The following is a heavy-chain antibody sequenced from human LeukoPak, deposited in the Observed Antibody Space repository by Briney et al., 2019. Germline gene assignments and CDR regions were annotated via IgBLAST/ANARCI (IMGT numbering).Heavy chain of an antibody. CDR2: IHYSGTT. D-gene: IGHD1-26*01. J-gene: IGHJ4*02. CDR3: ASGDFSGTYSSPFGY. Sequence: SETLSLTCTVSGGSIRSYYWTWIRQSPGKRLEWIGSIHYSGTTDYNPSLKSRVTISVDTSKNQFSLKLNSVTAADTAVYFCASGDFSGTYSSPFGYWGQGTLVTVSS. CDR1: GGSIRSYY. V-gene: IGHV4-59*08.